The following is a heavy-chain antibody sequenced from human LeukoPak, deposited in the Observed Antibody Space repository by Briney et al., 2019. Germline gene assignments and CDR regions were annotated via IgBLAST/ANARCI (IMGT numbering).Heavy chain of an antibody. D-gene: IGHD6-19*01. Sequence: QAGGALRLSCAASGFNFGEFWMAGVRQTPGMGLGGVADIKEEWSESLYVDSVKRRFTIHRDHPKNSLYLQINSLRVEDTPMYYCARDXXVAXXCDY. J-gene: IGHJ4*01. V-gene: IGHV3-7*01. CDR1: GFNFGEFW. CDR2: IKEEWSES. CDR3: ARDXXVAXXCDY.